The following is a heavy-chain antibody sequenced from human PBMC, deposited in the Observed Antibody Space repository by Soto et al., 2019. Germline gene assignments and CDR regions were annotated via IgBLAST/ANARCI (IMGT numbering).Heavy chain of an antibody. J-gene: IGHJ6*03. V-gene: IGHV6-1*01. D-gene: IGHD1-7*01. CDR3: AGTTSHQWYYMDV. CDR2: TYYRSRWYN. Sequence: QVQLQESGPGLVKPSQTLSLTCAISGDSVSSNSAAWNWIRLSPSRGLEWLARTYYRSRWYNAYAVSVRSRITVNPDTSKNQFSLQLTSVTSEDTAVYYCAGTTSHQWYYMDVWGKGTTVTVSS. CDR1: GDSVSSNSAA.